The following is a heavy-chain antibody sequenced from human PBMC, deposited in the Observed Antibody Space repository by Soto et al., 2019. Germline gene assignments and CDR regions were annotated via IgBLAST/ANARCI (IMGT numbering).Heavy chain of an antibody. J-gene: IGHJ3*02. V-gene: IGHV1-3*01. CDR1: GYTCTSYA. D-gene: IGHD3-10*01. CDR3: SLSLSRLFDPFDI. CDR2: INACNGNT. Sequence: ASVKVTCKASGYTCTSYAMDWVRQAPGQRREWRGWINACNGNTKYSQKLQGRVTITRETYASTPYMALSSLRSEDTAVYYCSLSLSRLFDPFDIWGQRTMFTVPS.